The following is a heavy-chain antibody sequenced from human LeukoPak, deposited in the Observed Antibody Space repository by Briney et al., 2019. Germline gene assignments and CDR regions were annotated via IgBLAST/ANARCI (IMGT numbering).Heavy chain of an antibody. D-gene: IGHD2-2*01. Sequence: SQTLSLTCTVSGGSISSGDYYWSWIRQPPGKGLEWIGYIYYSGSTYYNPPLKSRVTISVDTSKNQFSLKLSSVTAADTAVYYCARSPLIVVVPAANYYYYYGMDVWGQGTTVTVSS. CDR3: ARSPLIVVVPAANYYYYYGMDV. V-gene: IGHV4-30-4*01. CDR1: GGSISSGDYY. J-gene: IGHJ6*02. CDR2: IYYSGST.